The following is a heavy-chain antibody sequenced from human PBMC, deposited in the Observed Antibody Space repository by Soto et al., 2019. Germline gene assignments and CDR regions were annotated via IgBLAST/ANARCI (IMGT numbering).Heavy chain of an antibody. CDR1: GFTFSNYA. V-gene: IGHV3-23*01. Sequence: PGGSLRLSCAASGFTFSNYAMNWVRQAPGKGLEWVSGISDSGDNTFYADSVRGRFTVSRGNSKNTLYLQMDSLRAEDTAVFYCAKDPDTFQYSSGWSPYMDVWGQGTTVTVSS. J-gene: IGHJ6*02. CDR3: AKDPDTFQYSSGWSPYMDV. D-gene: IGHD6-19*01. CDR2: ISDSGDNT.